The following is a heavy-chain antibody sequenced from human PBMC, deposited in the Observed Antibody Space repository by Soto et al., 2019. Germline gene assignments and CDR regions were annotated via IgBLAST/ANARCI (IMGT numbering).Heavy chain of an antibody. CDR3: AKDSAKFYYDSSGYPLDN. CDR1: GFTFSGYA. V-gene: IGHV3-23*01. Sequence: PGGSLRLSCAASGFTFSGYAMSWVRQAPGKGLEWVSAISGTGGSTYYADSVKGRFTISRDNSRNTLYLQMNSLRAEDTAIYYCAKDSAKFYYDSSGYPLDNWGQGTLVTVSS. CDR2: ISGTGGST. J-gene: IGHJ4*02. D-gene: IGHD3-22*01.